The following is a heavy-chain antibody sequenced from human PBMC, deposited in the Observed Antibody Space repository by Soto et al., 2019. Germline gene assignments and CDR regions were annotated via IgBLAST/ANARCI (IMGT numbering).Heavy chain of an antibody. CDR2: ISAYNGNT. CDR1: GYTFTSYG. Sequence: GASVKVSCKASGYTFTSYGISWVRQAPGQGLEWMGWISAYNGNTNYAQKLQGRVTMTTDTSTSTAYMELRSLRSDDTAVYYCATYYCSSTSCYGGDYYYYGMDVWGQGTTVTVSS. D-gene: IGHD2-2*01. J-gene: IGHJ6*02. V-gene: IGHV1-18*01. CDR3: ATYYCSSTSCYGGDYYYYGMDV.